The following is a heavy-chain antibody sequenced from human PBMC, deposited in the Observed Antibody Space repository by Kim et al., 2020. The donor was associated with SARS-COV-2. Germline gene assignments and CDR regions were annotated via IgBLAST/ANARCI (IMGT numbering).Heavy chain of an antibody. CDR3: ARAPGQWQAGGDYWFDP. D-gene: IGHD6-19*01. CDR2: IYYSGST. V-gene: IGHV4-31*03. CDR1: GGSISSGGYY. J-gene: IGHJ5*02. Sequence: SETLSLTCTVSGGSISSGGYYWSWIRQHPGKGLEWIGYIYYSGSTYYNPSLKSRVTISVDTSKNQFSLKLSSVTAADTAVYYCARAPGQWQAGGDYWFDPWGQGTLVTVSS.